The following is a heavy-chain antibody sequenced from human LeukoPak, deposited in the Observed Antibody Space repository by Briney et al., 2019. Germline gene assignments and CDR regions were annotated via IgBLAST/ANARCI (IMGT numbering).Heavy chain of an antibody. V-gene: IGHV4-59*01. CDR3: ARLLIYCSSTSCHFDY. J-gene: IGHJ4*02. CDR2: IYFSGST. D-gene: IGHD2-2*01. Sequence: SSETLSLTCTVSGGSISSYYWSWIRQPPGKGLEWIGSIYFSGSTNYNPSLKSRVTMSVDTSKNQFSLNLSSVTAADTAVYYCARLLIYCSSTSCHFDYWGQGTLVTVSS. CDR1: GGSISSYY.